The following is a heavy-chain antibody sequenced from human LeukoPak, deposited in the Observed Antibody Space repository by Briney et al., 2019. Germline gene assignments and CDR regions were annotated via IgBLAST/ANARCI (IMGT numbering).Heavy chain of an antibody. CDR1: GGSISSYY. J-gene: IGHJ4*02. CDR2: IYTSGST. D-gene: IGHD5-18*01. Sequence: SETLSLTCTVSGGSISSYYWSWIRQPAGKGLEWIGRIYTSGSTNYNPSLKSRVTMSVDTSKNQFSLKLSSVTAADTAVYYCARERWGYSYGYGTYHFDYWGQGTLVTVSS. CDR3: ARERWGYSYGYGTYHFDY. V-gene: IGHV4-4*07.